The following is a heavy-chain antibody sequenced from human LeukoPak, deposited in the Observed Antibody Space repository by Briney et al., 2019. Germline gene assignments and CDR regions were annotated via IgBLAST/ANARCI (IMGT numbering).Heavy chain of an antibody. D-gene: IGHD6-25*01. CDR3: ARGLWRLRSAGGYGMDV. Sequence: ASVKVSCKASGYTFPSYFMHWVRQATGQGLEWMGWMNPNSGNTGYAQKFQGRVTMTRNTSISTAYMELSSLRSEDTAVYYCARGLWRLRSAGGYGMDVWGQGTTVTVSS. CDR1: GYTFPSYF. V-gene: IGHV1-8*01. CDR2: MNPNSGNT. J-gene: IGHJ6*02.